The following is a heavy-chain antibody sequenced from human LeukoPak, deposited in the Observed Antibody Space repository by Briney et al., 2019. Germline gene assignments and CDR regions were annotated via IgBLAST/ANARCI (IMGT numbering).Heavy chain of an antibody. J-gene: IGHJ3*02. CDR2: INHSGST. CDR1: GGSISSYY. CDR3: ASTLGGGWYDDAFDI. Sequence: PSETLSLTCTVSGGSISSYYWSWIRQPPGKGLEWIGEINHSGSTNYNPSLKSRVTISVDTSKNQFSLKLSSVTAADTAVYYCASTLGGGWYDDAFDIWGQGTMVTVSS. V-gene: IGHV4-34*01. D-gene: IGHD6-19*01.